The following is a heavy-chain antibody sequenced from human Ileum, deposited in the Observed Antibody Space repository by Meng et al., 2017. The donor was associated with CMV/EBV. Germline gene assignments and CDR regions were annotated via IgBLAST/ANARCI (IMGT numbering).Heavy chain of an antibody. Sequence: GESLKISCVASGVSVRTNYMSWVRQAPGKGLEWVSFIRGDDSTSYTDSVQGRFTISRDNSKNTVYLQMNSLRAEDTAVYYCARACRQVYNCYLDSWDQGIQVTVS. D-gene: IGHD1-20*01. CDR3: ARACRQVYNCYLDS. V-gene: IGHV3-53*01. CDR1: GVSVRTNY. J-gene: IGHJ4*02. CDR2: IRGDDST.